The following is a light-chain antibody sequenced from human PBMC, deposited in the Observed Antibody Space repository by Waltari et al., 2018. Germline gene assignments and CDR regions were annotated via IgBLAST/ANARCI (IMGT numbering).Light chain of an antibody. CDR2: DVD. CDR3: QQRSIWPPIT. CDR1: QNVSIF. V-gene: IGKV3-11*01. Sequence: DIVLTQSPATLSVYPGEGAPVSCRASQNVSIFLAWYQHKPGQAPRLIIYDVDNRATGIPPRFSGSGSGTDFTLTISRFESEDSAVYSCQQRSIWPPITFGQGTRLEIK. J-gene: IGKJ5*01.